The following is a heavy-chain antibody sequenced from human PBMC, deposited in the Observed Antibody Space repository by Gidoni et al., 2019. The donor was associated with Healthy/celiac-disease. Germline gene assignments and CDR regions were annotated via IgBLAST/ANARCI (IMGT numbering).Heavy chain of an antibody. D-gene: IGHD3-10*01. J-gene: IGHJ3*01. Sequence: QVQLQQWGAGLLKPSETLSLTCAVYGGSFSGYYWSWIRQPPGKGLEWIGEINHSGSTNYNPSLKSRVTISVDTSKNQFSLKLSSVTAADTAVYYCARVSYYGSGSWGQGTMVTVSS. CDR1: GGSFSGYY. CDR3: ARVSYYGSGS. V-gene: IGHV4-34*01. CDR2: INHSGST.